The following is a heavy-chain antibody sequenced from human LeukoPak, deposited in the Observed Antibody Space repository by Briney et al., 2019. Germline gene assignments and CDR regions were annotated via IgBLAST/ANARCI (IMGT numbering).Heavy chain of an antibody. Sequence: GGSLRLSCAASGFTFSSYSMNWVRQAPGKGLEWVSSISSSNSTIYYADSVKGRFTISRDNAKNSLYLQMNSLRAEDTAVYYCARDSTGAARSFDYWGQGTLVTVSS. J-gene: IGHJ4*02. D-gene: IGHD6-6*01. CDR3: ARDSTGAARSFDY. CDR1: GFTFSSYS. V-gene: IGHV3-48*01. CDR2: ISSSNSTI.